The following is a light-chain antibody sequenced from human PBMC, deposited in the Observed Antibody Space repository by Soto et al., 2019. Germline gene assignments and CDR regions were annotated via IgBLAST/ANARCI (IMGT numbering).Light chain of an antibody. J-gene: IGKJ4*01. Sequence: DIQMTQSPSTLSASVGDRVTITCRASQRISNWLAWYQQKPGKAPKLLIYKTSNLDSGVPSRFSGSGSGTEFSLTISSLQPDDFATYYCPQDKSFSLTFGVGTRVEGK. CDR3: PQDKSFSLT. V-gene: IGKV1-5*03. CDR1: QRISNW. CDR2: KTS.